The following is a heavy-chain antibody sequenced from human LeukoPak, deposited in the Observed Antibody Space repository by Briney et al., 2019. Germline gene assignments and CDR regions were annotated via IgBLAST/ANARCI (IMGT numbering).Heavy chain of an antibody. Sequence: GGSLRLSCAASGFTFSDYYMSWIRQAPGKGLEWVSYISSSSSYTNCADSVKGRFTISRDNAKNSLYLQMNSLRAEDTAVYYRARDGHSYGYDLDYWGQGTLVTVSS. CDR3: ARDGHSYGYDLDY. J-gene: IGHJ4*02. D-gene: IGHD5-18*01. V-gene: IGHV3-11*06. CDR2: ISSSSSYT. CDR1: GFTFSDYY.